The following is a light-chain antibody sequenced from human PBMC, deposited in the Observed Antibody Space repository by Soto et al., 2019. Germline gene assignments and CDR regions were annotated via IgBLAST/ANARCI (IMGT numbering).Light chain of an antibody. CDR1: QSLVYSDGNTY. CDR2: QIS. CDR3: VQRLHFPRT. J-gene: IGKJ1*01. Sequence: DIVLTQTPLSSPVTLGQPASISCRSSQSLVYSDGNTYLSWLQQRPGQPPRLLIYQISNRFSGVPDRFSGSGAGTDFTLKIRRLEDEDCGVYSCVQRLHFPRTFGKETKVEIK. V-gene: IGKV2-24*01.